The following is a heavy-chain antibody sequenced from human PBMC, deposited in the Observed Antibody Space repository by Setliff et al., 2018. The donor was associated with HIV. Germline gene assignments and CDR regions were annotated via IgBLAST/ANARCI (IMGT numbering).Heavy chain of an antibody. D-gene: IGHD6-13*01. J-gene: IGHJ6*03. CDR2: IIPIFGTT. Sequence: SVKVSCKASGGTFSSYAISWVRRAPGQGPEWMGAIIPIFGTTKYAQRFQGRVTITADASTSTAYMELSSLRSEDTAVYYCATNREQLAMTYYYYYMDVWGKGTTVTVSS. CDR1: GGTFSSYA. CDR3: ATNREQLAMTYYYYYMDV. V-gene: IGHV1-69*13.